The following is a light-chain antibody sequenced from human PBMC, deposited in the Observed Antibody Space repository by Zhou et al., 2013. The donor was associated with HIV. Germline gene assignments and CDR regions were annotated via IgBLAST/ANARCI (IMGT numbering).Light chain of an antibody. CDR2: DAS. Sequence: DIQMTQSPSSLSASVGDRVTITCQASQDISNYLNWYQQKPGKAPKLLIYDASNLETGVPSRFSGSGSGTDFTFTISSLQPEDIATYYCQQYDNLPPLTFGREGPKVEDQT. J-gene: IGKJ4*01. CDR3: QQYDNLPPLT. CDR1: QDISNY. V-gene: IGKV1-33*01.